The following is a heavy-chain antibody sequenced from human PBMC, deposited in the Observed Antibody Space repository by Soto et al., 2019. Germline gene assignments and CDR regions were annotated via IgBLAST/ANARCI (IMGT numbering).Heavy chain of an antibody. CDR3: ARDFRVMVYAGIDYGMDV. D-gene: IGHD2-8*01. J-gene: IGHJ6*02. Sequence: QVQLVESGGGVVQPGRSLRLSCAASGFTFSSYGMHWVRQAPGKGLEWVAVIWYDGSNKYYADSVKGRFTISRDNSKNTRYLQMNSLRAEDTAVYYCARDFRVMVYAGIDYGMDVWGQGTTVTVSS. V-gene: IGHV3-33*01. CDR1: GFTFSSYG. CDR2: IWYDGSNK.